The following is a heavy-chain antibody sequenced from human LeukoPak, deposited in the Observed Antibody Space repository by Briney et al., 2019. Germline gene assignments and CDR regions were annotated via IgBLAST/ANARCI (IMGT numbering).Heavy chain of an antibody. Sequence: GGSLRLSCAASGFIFSNYGMNWVRQAPGKGLEWVANIKQDGSEKYYVDSVKGRFTISRDNAKNSLYLQMNSLRAEDTAVYYCARGAYDFWSGYLDYWGQGTLVTVSS. CDR1: GFIFSNYG. V-gene: IGHV3-7*01. CDR2: IKQDGSEK. J-gene: IGHJ4*02. D-gene: IGHD3-3*01. CDR3: ARGAYDFWSGYLDY.